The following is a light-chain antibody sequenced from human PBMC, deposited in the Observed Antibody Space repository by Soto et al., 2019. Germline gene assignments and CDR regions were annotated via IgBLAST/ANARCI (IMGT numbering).Light chain of an antibody. Sequence: EVVLTQSPGTLSLSPGERATLSCRASQSVTGNFLSWYQKKHDQAPRRLIHGASATATGIPDRFSGSGSGTDFTLTISRLEAEDVAVYYCQYYATPPRTFGQGTRVEV. V-gene: IGKV3-20*01. J-gene: IGKJ1*01. CDR3: QYYATPPRT. CDR2: GAS. CDR1: QSVTGNF.